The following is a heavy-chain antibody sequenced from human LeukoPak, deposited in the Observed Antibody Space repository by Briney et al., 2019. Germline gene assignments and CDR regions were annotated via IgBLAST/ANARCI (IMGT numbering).Heavy chain of an antibody. CDR1: EFTFSTYW. V-gene: IGHV3-7*01. J-gene: IGHJ4*02. CDR3: ASFNYDLGCLDY. D-gene: IGHD3-10*02. CDR2: IKKDGSEK. Sequence: GGSLRLSCAASEFTFSTYWMSWVRQAPGKGLEWVANIKKDGSEKCYVDSVKGRFTVSRDNAKNTLYLQMDSLRAEDTAVYSCASFNYDLGCLDYWGQGTLVTVSS.